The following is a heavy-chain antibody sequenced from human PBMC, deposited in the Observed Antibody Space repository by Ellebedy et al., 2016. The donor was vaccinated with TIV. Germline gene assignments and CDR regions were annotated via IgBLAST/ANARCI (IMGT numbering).Heavy chain of an antibody. Sequence: GESLKISCAASAFTVSSHYMSWVRQAPGKGLEWVSIIYSGGSTYYAESVKGRFTISRDNSKNTLYLQMNSLRAEDTAVYYCARDVATIPLMVSGYGMDVWGRGTTVTVSS. CDR3: ARDVATIPLMVSGYGMDV. CDR1: AFTVSSHY. J-gene: IGHJ6*02. V-gene: IGHV3-66*01. CDR2: IYSGGST. D-gene: IGHD2-8*01.